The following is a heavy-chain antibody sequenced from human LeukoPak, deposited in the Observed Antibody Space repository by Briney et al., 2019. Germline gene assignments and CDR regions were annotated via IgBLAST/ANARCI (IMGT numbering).Heavy chain of an antibody. J-gene: IGHJ2*01. V-gene: IGHV3-43*02. Sequence: GGSLRLSCAASGFTFDNYAMHWVRQAPGKGLEWVSLIGGDGGSTYYADSVKGRFTISRDNAKNTLYLQMISLRAEDTAVYYCARDTGWYFDLWGRGTLVTVSS. CDR2: IGGDGGST. CDR1: GFTFDNYA. CDR3: ARDTGWYFDL.